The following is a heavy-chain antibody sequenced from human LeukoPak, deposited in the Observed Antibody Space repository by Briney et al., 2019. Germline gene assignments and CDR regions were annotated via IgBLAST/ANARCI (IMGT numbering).Heavy chain of an antibody. D-gene: IGHD2-2*01. J-gene: IGHJ4*02. CDR2: INPNSGGT. Sequence: ASVKVSCKASGYTFTGYYMHWVRQAPGQGLEWMGWINPNSGGTNYAQKFQGRVTMTRDTSISTAYMELSRLRSDDTAVYYCASFPTTAGDIVVVPAAWYFDYWGQGTLVTVSS. V-gene: IGHV1-2*02. CDR3: ASFPTTAGDIVVVPAAWYFDY. CDR1: GYTFTGYY.